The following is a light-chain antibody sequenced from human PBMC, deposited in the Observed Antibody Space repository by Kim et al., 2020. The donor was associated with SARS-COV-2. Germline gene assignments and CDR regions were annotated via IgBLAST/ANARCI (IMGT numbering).Light chain of an antibody. CDR2: QVN. J-gene: IGLJ3*02. V-gene: IGLV3-1*01. Sequence: PGQTASISCAADRLGDKLACWYAQRQGQAPVLGICQVNKRPSGIPERFAGSKSGNTATLTVSGAQAMDEADYYCQAWDSIAAHWVFGGGTQLTVL. CDR3: QAWDSIAAHWV. CDR1: RLGDKL.